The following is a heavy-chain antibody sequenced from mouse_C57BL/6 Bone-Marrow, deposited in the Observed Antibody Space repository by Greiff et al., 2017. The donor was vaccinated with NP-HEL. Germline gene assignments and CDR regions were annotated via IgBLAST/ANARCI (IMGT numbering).Heavy chain of an antibody. Sequence: EVQGVESGGGLVQPGGSLSLSCAASGFTFTDYYMSWVRQPPGKALEWLGFIRNKANGYTTEYSASVKGRFTISRDNSQSILYLQMNALRAEDSATYYCARWAAVPNYFDYWGQGTTLTVSS. CDR1: GFTFTDYY. D-gene: IGHD1-1*01. J-gene: IGHJ2*01. CDR2: IRNKANGYTT. V-gene: IGHV7-3*01. CDR3: ARWAAVPNYFDY.